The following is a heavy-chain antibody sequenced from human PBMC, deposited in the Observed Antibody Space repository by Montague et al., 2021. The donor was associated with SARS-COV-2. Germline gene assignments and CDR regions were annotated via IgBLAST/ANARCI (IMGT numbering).Heavy chain of an antibody. D-gene: IGHD5-12*01. V-gene: IGHV4-38-2*01. CDR3: ARRGYTGSDYFDY. J-gene: IGHJ4*02. CDR1: GFSISSGFY. CDR2: VCHSGYT. Sequence: SETLSLTCSVSGFSISSGFYWAWQSPVKGPEWIGTVCHSGYTHYXPSLKGRVTVSIDTSKNQFSLTVTSVTAADTAVYFCARRGYTGSDYFDYWGQGTLVTVSS.